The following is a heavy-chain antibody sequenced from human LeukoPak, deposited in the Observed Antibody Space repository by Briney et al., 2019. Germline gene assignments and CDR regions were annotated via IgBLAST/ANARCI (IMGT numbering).Heavy chain of an antibody. CDR2: IYYSGST. CDR3: ARPLSGSSSWHGDAFDI. D-gene: IGHD6-13*01. Sequence: SETLSLTCTVSGGSISSSTYYWGWIRQPPGQGLEWIGNIYYSGSTYYNASLKSRVTISADTSKNQFSLKLSSVTAADTAVYYCARPLSGSSSWHGDAFDIWGQGTMVTVSS. CDR1: GGSISSSTYY. J-gene: IGHJ3*02. V-gene: IGHV4-39*01.